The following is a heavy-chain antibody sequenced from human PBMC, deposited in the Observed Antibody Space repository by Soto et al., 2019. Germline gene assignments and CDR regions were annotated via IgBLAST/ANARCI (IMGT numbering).Heavy chain of an antibody. Sequence: PGGSLRLSCAASGFTFSSYSMNWVRQAPGKGLEWVSYISSSSSTIYYADSVKGRFTISRDNAKNSLYLQMNSLRAEDTAVYYCARDRRITIFGVVIKRGWDNWFDPWGQGTLVTVSS. CDR2: ISSSSSTI. CDR3: ARDRRITIFGVVIKRGWDNWFDP. D-gene: IGHD3-3*01. V-gene: IGHV3-48*01. J-gene: IGHJ5*02. CDR1: GFTFSSYS.